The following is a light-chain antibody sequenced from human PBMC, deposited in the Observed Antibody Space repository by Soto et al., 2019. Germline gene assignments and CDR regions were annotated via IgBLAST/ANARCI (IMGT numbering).Light chain of an antibody. J-gene: IGKJ5*01. Sequence: EIVMTQSPAPLSVSPGESATHSCRASPSVSSKLAWYQQKAGQAPRLLISGASSRATGIPDRFSGSGSGTDFTLTISRLESDDFALYYCQQYAEGTPITFGQGTRLEIK. CDR2: GAS. V-gene: IGKV3D-15*01. CDR3: QQYAEGTPIT. CDR1: PSVSSK.